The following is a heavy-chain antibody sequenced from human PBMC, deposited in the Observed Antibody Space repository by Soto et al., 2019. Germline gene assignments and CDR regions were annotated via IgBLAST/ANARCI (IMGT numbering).Heavy chain of an antibody. J-gene: IGHJ5*02. CDR2: IYYSGST. Sequence: LSLTCTVSGGSIRSGGYYWSWIRQHPGKGLEWIGYIYYSGSTYYNPSLKSRVTISVDTSKNQFSLKLSSVTAADTAVYYCARSAYSNYENWFDPWGQGTLVTVSS. D-gene: IGHD4-4*01. CDR1: GGSIRSGGYY. CDR3: ARSAYSNYENWFDP. V-gene: IGHV4-31*03.